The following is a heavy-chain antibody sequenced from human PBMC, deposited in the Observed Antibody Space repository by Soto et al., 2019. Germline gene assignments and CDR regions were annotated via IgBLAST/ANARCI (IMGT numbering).Heavy chain of an antibody. CDR1: GGSFSGYY. CDR2: INHSGST. J-gene: IGHJ4*02. D-gene: IGHD6-6*01. Sequence: SETLSLTCAFYGGSFSGYYWSWIRQPPGKGLEWIGEINHSGSTNYNPSLKSRVTISVDTSKNQFSLKLSSVTAADTAVYYCARRVRRYSSSPNAGIDYWGQGTLVTVSS. CDR3: ARRVRRYSSSPNAGIDY. V-gene: IGHV4-34*01.